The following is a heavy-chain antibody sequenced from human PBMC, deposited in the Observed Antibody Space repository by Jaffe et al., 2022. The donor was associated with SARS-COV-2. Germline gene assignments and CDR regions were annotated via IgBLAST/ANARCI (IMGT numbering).Heavy chain of an antibody. J-gene: IGHJ3*02. CDR2: INSDGSST. CDR3: ATSSGYYSNDAFDI. Sequence: EVQLVESGGGLVQPGGSLRLSCAASGFTFSSYWMHWVRQAPGKGLVWVSRINSDGSSTSYADSVKGRFTISRDNAKNTLYLQMNSLRAEDTAVYYCATSSGYYSNDAFDIWGQGTMVTVSS. D-gene: IGHD3-22*01. V-gene: IGHV3-74*01. CDR1: GFTFSSYW.